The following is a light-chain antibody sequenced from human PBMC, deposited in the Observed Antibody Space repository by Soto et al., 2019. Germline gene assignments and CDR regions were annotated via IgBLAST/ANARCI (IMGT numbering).Light chain of an antibody. CDR1: TSDVGGYNY. J-gene: IGLJ3*02. CDR3: SSYAGSSTLRV. Sequence: QSALTQPASVSGSPGQSITISCTGTTSDVGGYNYVSWYQQYPGEAPRLLIYDVSYRPSGVSDRFSGSKSGNTASLTISGLQPEDEAAYYCSSYAGSSTLRVFGGGTQLTVL. V-gene: IGLV2-14*03. CDR2: DVS.